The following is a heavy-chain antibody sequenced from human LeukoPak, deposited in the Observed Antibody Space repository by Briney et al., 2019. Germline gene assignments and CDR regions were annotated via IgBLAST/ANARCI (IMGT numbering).Heavy chain of an antibody. CDR1: GFTFSSYA. V-gene: IGHV3-23*01. Sequence: PGGSLRLSCAASGFTFSSYAMGWVRQAPGKGLEWVSAISGSGGSTYYADSVKGRFTISRDNSKNTLYLQMNSLRAEDTAVYYCAKDPAVVTRYYFDYWGQGTLVTVSS. J-gene: IGHJ4*02. D-gene: IGHD4-23*01. CDR2: ISGSGGST. CDR3: AKDPAVVTRYYFDY.